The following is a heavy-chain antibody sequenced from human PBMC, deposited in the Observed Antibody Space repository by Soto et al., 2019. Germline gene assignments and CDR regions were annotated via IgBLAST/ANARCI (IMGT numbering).Heavy chain of an antibody. J-gene: IGHJ3*02. CDR2: IVVGSGNT. D-gene: IGHD3-9*01. Sequence: GASVKVSCKASGFTFTSSAMQWVRQARGQRLEWIGWIVVGSGNTNYAQKFQERVTITRDMSTSTAYMELSSLRSEDTAVYYCAAVPFFYDILTGYLPSAFDIWGQGTMVTVSS. CDR1: GFTFTSSA. V-gene: IGHV1-58*02. CDR3: AAVPFFYDILTGYLPSAFDI.